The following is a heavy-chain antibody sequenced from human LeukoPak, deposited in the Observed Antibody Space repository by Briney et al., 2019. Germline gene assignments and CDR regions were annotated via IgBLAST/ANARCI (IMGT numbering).Heavy chain of an antibody. D-gene: IGHD3-22*01. CDR3: AKDYDYYDSSGYFGY. J-gene: IGHJ4*02. CDR2: ISALFPNT. CDR1: GFTFDNYV. Sequence: GGSLRLSCAASGFTFDNYVMAWFRQAPGKGLEWVSTISALFPNTYSADSVKGRFTISRDNSKSTLYLQMNSLRAEDTAVYYCAKDYDYYDSSGYFGYWGQGTLVTVSS. V-gene: IGHV3-23*01.